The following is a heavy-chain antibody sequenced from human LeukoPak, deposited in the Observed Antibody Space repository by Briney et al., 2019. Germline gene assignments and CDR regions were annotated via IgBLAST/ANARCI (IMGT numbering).Heavy chain of an antibody. CDR1: GFSFSTYW. CDR2: ISSSGSTI. V-gene: IGHV3-48*03. CDR3: ARDGDHSEVAYFDY. J-gene: IGHJ4*02. Sequence: GGSLRLSCAASGFSFSTYWMSWVRQAPGKGLEWVSYISSSGSTIYYADSVKGRFTISRDNANNSLYLQINSLRVEDTAVYYCARDGDHSEVAYFDYWGRGTLVTVSS. D-gene: IGHD4-11*01.